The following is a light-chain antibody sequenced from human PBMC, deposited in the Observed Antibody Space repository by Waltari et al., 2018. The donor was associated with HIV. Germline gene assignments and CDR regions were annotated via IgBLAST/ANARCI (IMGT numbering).Light chain of an antibody. Sequence: EIVLTQSPATLSLSPGERATLSCRASQSVSSDLAWYQQKPGQAPRLLIYGASTRAIGIPVRFSGSGSGTEFTLTISSLQSEDFAVYYCQQYNKWPPVTFGGGTKVEIK. CDR1: QSVSSD. J-gene: IGKJ4*01. V-gene: IGKV3-15*01. CDR2: GAS. CDR3: QQYNKWPPVT.